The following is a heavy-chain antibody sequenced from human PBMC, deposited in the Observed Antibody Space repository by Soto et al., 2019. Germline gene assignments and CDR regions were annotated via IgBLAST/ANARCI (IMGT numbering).Heavy chain of an antibody. D-gene: IGHD3-10*01. V-gene: IGHV4-34*01. CDR2: INHSGST. CDR3: ARGVSKRGVRGVIIDY. J-gene: IGHJ4*02. Sequence: PSETLSLTCAVYGGSFSGYYWCWIRQPPGKGLEWIGEINHSGSTNYNPSLKSRVTISVDTSKNQFSLKLSSVTAADTAVYYCARGVSKRGVRGVIIDYWGQGTLVTVSS. CDR1: GGSFSGYY.